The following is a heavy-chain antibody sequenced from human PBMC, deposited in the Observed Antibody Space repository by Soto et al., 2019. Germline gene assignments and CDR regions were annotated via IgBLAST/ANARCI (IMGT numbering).Heavy chain of an antibody. D-gene: IGHD4-17*01. CDR1: GGSISSSSYY. Sequence: QLQLQESGPGLVKPSETLSLTCTVSGGSISSSSYYWGWIRQPPGKGLEWIGSIYYSGCTYYNPSLNCRFTISVDTSKNQCCLKRSSVTAAATAVYYFAGTPGYGDSYFDYWGKGTLVTVS. V-gene: IGHV4-39*01. CDR3: AGTPGYGDSYFDY. J-gene: IGHJ4*02. CDR2: IYYSGCT.